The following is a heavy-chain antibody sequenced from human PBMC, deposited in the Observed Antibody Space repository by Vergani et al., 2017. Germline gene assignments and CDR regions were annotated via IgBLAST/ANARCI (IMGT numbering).Heavy chain of an antibody. V-gene: IGHV3-53*01. J-gene: IGHJ2*01. CDR3: ARDGARYDSSGYLGNWYFDL. CDR2: IYSGGST. D-gene: IGHD3-22*01. CDR1: GFTVSSNY. Sequence: EVQLVESGGGLIQPGGSLRLSCAASGFTVSSNYMSWVRQAPGKGLEWVSVIYSGGSTYYADAVKGRFTISVDNSKKTLYRQMNSLRAEETAVYYCARDGARYDSSGYLGNWYFDLWGRGTLVTVSS.